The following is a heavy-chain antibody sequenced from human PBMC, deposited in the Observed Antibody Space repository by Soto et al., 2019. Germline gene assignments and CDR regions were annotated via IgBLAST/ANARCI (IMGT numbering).Heavy chain of an antibody. Sequence: ASVKVSCKASGYTFTSYGISWARQAPGQGLEWMGWISAYNGNTNYAQKLQGRVTMTTDTSTSTAYMELRSLRSDDTAVYYCARDRRITIFGVVIPPLGSNWFDPWGQGTLVTVSS. D-gene: IGHD3-3*01. V-gene: IGHV1-18*01. CDR3: ARDRRITIFGVVIPPLGSNWFDP. J-gene: IGHJ5*02. CDR1: GYTFTSYG. CDR2: ISAYNGNT.